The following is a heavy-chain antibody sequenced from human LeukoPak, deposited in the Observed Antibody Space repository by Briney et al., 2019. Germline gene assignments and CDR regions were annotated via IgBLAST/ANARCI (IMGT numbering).Heavy chain of an antibody. Sequence: PGGSLRLSCAASVFTFSSYSMNWVRQAPGRGLEWVSSISSSSSYIYYADSVKGRFTISRDNAKNSLYLQMNSLRAEDTAVYYCARIRVVPASYDAFDIWGQGTMVTVSS. J-gene: IGHJ3*02. V-gene: IGHV3-21*01. CDR3: ARIRVVPASYDAFDI. D-gene: IGHD2-2*01. CDR1: VFTFSSYS. CDR2: ISSSSSYI.